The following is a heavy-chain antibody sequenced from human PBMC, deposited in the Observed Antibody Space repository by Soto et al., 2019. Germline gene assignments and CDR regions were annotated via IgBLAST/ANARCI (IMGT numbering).Heavy chain of an antibody. CDR2: INPRGGSA. CDR1: GYPFTSFF. J-gene: IGHJ4*02. CDR3: VRAPYSFDY. Sequence: ASVNVSCKASGYPFTSFFIHWVRQAPGQGLEWVGVINPRGGSANYAQKFQGRLTLTRDTSSTTVYLDLSSLKSEDTALYFCVRAPYSFDYWGQGTLVTVSS. V-gene: IGHV1-46*01.